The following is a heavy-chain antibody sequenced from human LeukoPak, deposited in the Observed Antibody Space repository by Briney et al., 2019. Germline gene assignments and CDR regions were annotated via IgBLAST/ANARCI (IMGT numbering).Heavy chain of an antibody. V-gene: IGHV3-30*02. J-gene: IGHJ4*02. CDR2: IRYDGSNK. CDR1: GFTFSSYG. D-gene: IGHD3-22*01. Sequence: GGSLRLSCTASGFTFSSYGMHWVRQAPGKGLEWVAFIRYDGSNKYYADSVKGRFTISRDNSKNTLYLQMNSLRAEDTAVYYCAKDMHYYDSSGYSYFDYWGQGTLVTVSS. CDR3: AKDMHYYDSSGYSYFDY.